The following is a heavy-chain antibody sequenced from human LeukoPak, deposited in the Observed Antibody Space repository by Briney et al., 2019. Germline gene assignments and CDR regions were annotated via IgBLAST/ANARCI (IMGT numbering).Heavy chain of an antibody. CDR3: ARDYRGYYYDSSGSQRSYYGMDV. D-gene: IGHD3-22*01. Sequence: PGGSLRPSCAASGFTVSSNYMSWVRQAPGKGLEWVSVIYSGGSTYYADSVKGRFTISRDNSKNTLYLQMNSLRAEDTAVYYCARDYRGYYYDSSGSQRSYYGMDVWGQGTTVTVSS. CDR1: GFTVSSNY. V-gene: IGHV3-66*01. J-gene: IGHJ6*02. CDR2: IYSGGST.